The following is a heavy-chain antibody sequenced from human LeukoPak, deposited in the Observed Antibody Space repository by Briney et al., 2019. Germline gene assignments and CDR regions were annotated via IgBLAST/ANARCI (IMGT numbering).Heavy chain of an antibody. V-gene: IGHV3-20*04. Sequence: GGSLRLSCAASGFTFDDHGMSWVRQAPGKGLEWVSGINWIGGSTVYADSVKGRFTISRDNAKNSLYLQMNSLRAEDTALYYCARDRYTWNDAYFDYWGQGTLVTVSS. D-gene: IGHD1-1*01. J-gene: IGHJ4*02. CDR2: INWIGGST. CDR1: GFTFDDHG. CDR3: ARDRYTWNDAYFDY.